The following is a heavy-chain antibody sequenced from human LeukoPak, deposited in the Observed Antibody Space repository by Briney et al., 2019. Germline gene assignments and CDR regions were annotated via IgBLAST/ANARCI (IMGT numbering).Heavy chain of an antibody. CDR2: TYYRSKWYN. V-gene: IGHV6-1*01. Sequence: SQTLSLTCAISGDSVSSTSAAWNWIRQSPSRGLEWLGRTYYRSKWYNDYAVSVKGRITINPDTSENQFSLQLNSVTPEDTSVYYCARGRWFERIAVAGTVTYYYGMDVWGQGTTVTVSS. D-gene: IGHD6-19*01. J-gene: IGHJ6*02. CDR1: GDSVSSTSAA. CDR3: ARGRWFERIAVAGTVTYYYGMDV.